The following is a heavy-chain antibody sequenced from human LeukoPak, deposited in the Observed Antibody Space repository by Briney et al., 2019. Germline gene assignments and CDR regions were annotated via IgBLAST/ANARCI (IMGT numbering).Heavy chain of an antibody. D-gene: IGHD5-12*01. V-gene: IGHV1-2*02. J-gene: IGHJ4*02. CDR2: INPNSGGT. Sequence: ASVKVSCKASGYTLTGYYMHWVRQAPGQVLEWMGWINPNSGGTNYAQKFQGRVTMTRDTSISTAYMELSRLRSDDTAVYYCARDRAVATIGGIDYCGQGALVTVSS. CDR1: GYTLTGYY. CDR3: ARDRAVATIGGIDY.